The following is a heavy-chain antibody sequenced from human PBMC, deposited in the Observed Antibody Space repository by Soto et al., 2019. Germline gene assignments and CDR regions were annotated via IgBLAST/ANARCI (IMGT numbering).Heavy chain of an antibody. J-gene: IGHJ5*02. CDR2: IWSNGHKE. CDR3: VREDSFRDTNAP. CDR1: GFTFSNYG. D-gene: IGHD2-8*01. Sequence: GGSLRLSCAASGFTFSNYGMHWVRQAPDRGLEWVAVIWSNGHKESYAESVKGRFTISRDDSRRTLYLEMNSLRVDDTGVYYYVREDSFRDTNAPWGQGTLVTVSS. V-gene: IGHV3-33*01.